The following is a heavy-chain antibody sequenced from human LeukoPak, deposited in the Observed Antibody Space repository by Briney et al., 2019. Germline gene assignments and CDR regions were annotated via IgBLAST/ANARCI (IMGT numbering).Heavy chain of an antibody. J-gene: IGHJ5*02. CDR3: ARDSAYYDSSGDPYNWFDP. V-gene: IGHV4-4*07. Sequence: SETLSLTCTVSGGSISSYYWSWIRQPAGKGLEWIGRIYTSGSTNYNPSLKSRVTISVDTSKNQFSLKLSSVTAADTAVYYCARDSAYYDSSGDPYNWFDPWGQGTLVTVSS. CDR2: IYTSGST. CDR1: GGSISSYY. D-gene: IGHD3-22*01.